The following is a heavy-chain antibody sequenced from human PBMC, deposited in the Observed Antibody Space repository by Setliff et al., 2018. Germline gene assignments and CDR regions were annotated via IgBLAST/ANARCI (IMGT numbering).Heavy chain of an antibody. CDR3: ARTDLRYQTDY. CDR2: IYYSGST. J-gene: IGHJ4*02. CDR1: GGSISSYY. D-gene: IGHD2-2*01. V-gene: IGHV4-59*01. Sequence: SETLSLTCTVSGGSISSYYWSWIRQPPGKGLEWLGYIYYSGSTNYSPSLKSRVTISVDTSKNQFSLKLSSVTAADTAVYYCARTDLRYQTDYWGQGTLVTVSS.